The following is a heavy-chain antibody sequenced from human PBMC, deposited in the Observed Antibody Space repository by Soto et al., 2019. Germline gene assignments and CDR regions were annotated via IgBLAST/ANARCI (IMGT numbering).Heavy chain of an antibody. CDR1: GYSFTSYR. V-gene: IGHV5-10-1*01. CDR2: IQPSDSYT. CDR3: ARHPLTIVVVPAAVGDYYYYYGMDV. J-gene: IGHJ6*02. Sequence: GEYLKISCKGSGYSFTSYRISWVRQMPGKGLEWMGRIQPSDSYTNYSPSFQGHVTISADKSISTAYLQWSSLKASDTAMYYCARHPLTIVVVPAAVGDYYYYYGMDVWGQGTTVTVSS. D-gene: IGHD2-2*01.